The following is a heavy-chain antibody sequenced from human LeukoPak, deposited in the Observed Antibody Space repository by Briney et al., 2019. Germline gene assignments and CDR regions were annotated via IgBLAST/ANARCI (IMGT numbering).Heavy chain of an antibody. J-gene: IGHJ4*02. CDR3: AKGATGSDY. D-gene: IGHD1-26*01. Sequence: GRSLRLSCAASGFTFSNFAIHWVRQAPGKGLEWVSAISGSGGSTYYADSVKGRFTISRDNSKNTLYLQMNSLRAEDTAVYYCAKGATGSDYWGQGTLVTVPS. V-gene: IGHV3-23*01. CDR2: ISGSGGST. CDR1: GFTFSNFA.